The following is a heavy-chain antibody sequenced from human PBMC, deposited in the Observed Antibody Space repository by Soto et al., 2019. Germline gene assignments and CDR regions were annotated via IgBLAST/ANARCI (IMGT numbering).Heavy chain of an antibody. J-gene: IGHJ5*02. CDR1: GFTFNSYG. CDR2: ISSSGTTK. Sequence: SGGSLRLSCAASGFTFNSYGMDWVRQAPGKGLECISPISSSGTTKFYADSVKGRFTVSRDNAKNSLFLQMNSLRAEDTAVYYCARDRGTHSGSYSFWFDPWGQGTLVTVSS. D-gene: IGHD1-26*01. V-gene: IGHV3-48*03. CDR3: ARDRGTHSGSYSFWFDP.